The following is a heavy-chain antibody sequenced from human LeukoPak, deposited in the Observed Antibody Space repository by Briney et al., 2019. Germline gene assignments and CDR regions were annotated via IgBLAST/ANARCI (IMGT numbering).Heavy chain of an antibody. D-gene: IGHD6-19*01. Sequence: GGSLRLSCAASGFSFKNCWMHWVRQAPGKGLEWVSRIDNDGNTKYADSVKARFTISRDNAKNTLYLQMNSLRADDTAVYYSVGSSGSPAYWGQGSLVTVSS. CDR1: GFSFKNCW. CDR3: VGSSGSPAY. CDR2: IDNDGNT. V-gene: IGHV3-74*03. J-gene: IGHJ4*01.